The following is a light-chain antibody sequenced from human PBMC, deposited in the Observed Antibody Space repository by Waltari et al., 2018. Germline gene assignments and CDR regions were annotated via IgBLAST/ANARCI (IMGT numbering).Light chain of an antibody. CDR2: RAS. V-gene: IGKV3-15*01. CDR1: QSVTTN. CDR3: HQYNNWPPNT. J-gene: IGKJ2*01. Sequence: ETLMTQSPATLSVSPGERVTLSCRASQSVTTNLAWYQQKPGQAPRLLIYRASTRATGVPARFSGSGSGTELTLTINALQSEDFAVYYCHQYNNWPPNTFGQGTLLEIK.